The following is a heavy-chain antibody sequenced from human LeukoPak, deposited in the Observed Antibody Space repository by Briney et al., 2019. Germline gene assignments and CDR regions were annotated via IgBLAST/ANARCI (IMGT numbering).Heavy chain of an antibody. D-gene: IGHD3-22*01. J-gene: IGHJ4*02. Sequence: SETLSLTCAVYGGSFSGHYWSWIRQPPGKGLEWIGEINHSGSTNYNPSLKSRVTLSVDTSKNQFSLKLSSVTAADTAVYYCARGQPPAYYYDSSGYAWLDYWGQGTLVTVSS. CDR2: INHSGST. CDR1: GGSFSGHY. V-gene: IGHV4-34*01. CDR3: ARGQPPAYYYDSSGYAWLDY.